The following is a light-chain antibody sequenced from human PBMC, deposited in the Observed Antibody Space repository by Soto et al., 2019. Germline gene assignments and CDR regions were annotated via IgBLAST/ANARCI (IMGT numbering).Light chain of an antibody. Sequence: IRMTQSPSSLSASTGDRVTISCRASQGISSYLNWYQQKPGKAPKLLIYAASSLQSGVPSRFSGSGSGTDFTLTISSLQPEDFATYYCQQSYSTLETFGQGTKVDIK. J-gene: IGKJ1*01. CDR3: QQSYSTLET. V-gene: IGKV1-39*01. CDR1: QGISSY. CDR2: AAS.